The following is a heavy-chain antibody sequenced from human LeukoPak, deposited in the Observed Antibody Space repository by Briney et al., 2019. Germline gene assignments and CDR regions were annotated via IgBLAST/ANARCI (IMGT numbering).Heavy chain of an antibody. D-gene: IGHD4-17*01. J-gene: IGHJ6*03. CDR2: ISGSGGST. V-gene: IGHV3-23*01. CDR1: GSTFSSYA. Sequence: QPGGSLRLSCAASGSTFSSYAMSWVRQAPGKGLEWVSAISGSGGSTYYADSVKGRFTISRDNSKNTLYLQMNSLRAEDTAVYYCAKLPTVTTVYYYMDVWGKGTTVTVSS. CDR3: AKLPTVTTVYYYMDV.